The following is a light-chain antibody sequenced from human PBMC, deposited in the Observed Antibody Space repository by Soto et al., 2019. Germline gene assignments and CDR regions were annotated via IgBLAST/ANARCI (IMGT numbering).Light chain of an antibody. Sequence: QSVLTQPPSASGTPGQRVTISSSGSSSNIGSNYVYWYQQLPGTAPKLLIYRNNQRPSGVPDRFSGSKSGTSASLAISGLRSEDEADYYCAAWDDSLSGQVFGTGTKVTVL. CDR3: AAWDDSLSGQV. CDR1: SSNIGSNY. J-gene: IGLJ1*01. CDR2: RNN. V-gene: IGLV1-47*01.